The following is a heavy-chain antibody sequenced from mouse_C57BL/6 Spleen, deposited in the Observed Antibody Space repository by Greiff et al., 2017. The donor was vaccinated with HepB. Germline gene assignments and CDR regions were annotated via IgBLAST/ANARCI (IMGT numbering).Heavy chain of an antibody. Sequence: EVHLVESGPELVKPGASVKISCKASGYSFTGYYMNWVKQSPEKSLEWIGEINPSTGGTTYNQKFKAKATLTVDKSSSTAYMQLKSLTSEDSAVYYCARGGGYFDYWGQGTTLTVSS. D-gene: IGHD1-1*02. CDR1: GYSFTGYY. V-gene: IGHV1-42*01. CDR3: ARGGGYFDY. J-gene: IGHJ2*01. CDR2: INPSTGGT.